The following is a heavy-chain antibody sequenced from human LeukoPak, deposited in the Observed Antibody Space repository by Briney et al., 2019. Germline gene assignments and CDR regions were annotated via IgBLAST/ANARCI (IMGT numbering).Heavy chain of an antibody. CDR1: GFTFSYHW. D-gene: IGHD5-18*01. V-gene: IGHV3-7*01. CDR2: IKNDGAVK. J-gene: IGHJ4*02. Sequence: GGSLTLSCAASGFTFSYHWMTWVRQAPGKGLEWVANIKNDGAVKNYVDSVKGRFTISRDNAKNSLYLQMNSLRAEDTAVYYCAKGGYSYGCFDYWGQGTLVTVSS. CDR3: AKGGYSYGCFDY.